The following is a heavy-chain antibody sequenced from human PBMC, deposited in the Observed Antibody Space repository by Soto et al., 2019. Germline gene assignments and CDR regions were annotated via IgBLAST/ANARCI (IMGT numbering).Heavy chain of an antibody. D-gene: IGHD6-6*01. CDR1: GGSISSGGYS. Sequence: QLQLQESGSGLVKPSQTLSLTCAVSGGSISSGGYSWSWIRQPPGKGLEWIGYIYHSGSTYYNPSLKSRVTLSVDMSKNQFSLKLRSVTAADTAVYYCAGGIAARPLGYWGQGTLVTVSS. V-gene: IGHV4-30-2*01. CDR2: IYHSGST. CDR3: AGGIAARPLGY. J-gene: IGHJ4*02.